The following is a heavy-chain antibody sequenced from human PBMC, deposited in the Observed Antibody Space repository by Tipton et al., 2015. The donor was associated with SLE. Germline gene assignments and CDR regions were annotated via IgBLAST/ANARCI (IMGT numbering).Heavy chain of an antibody. CDR3: AREAGYSSGWFDY. V-gene: IGHV3-23*01. CDR2: ISGSGGST. D-gene: IGHD6-19*01. J-gene: IGHJ5*01. Sequence: SLRLSCAASGFTFSSYAMTWVRQAPGKGLEWVSAISGSGGSTYYADSVKGRFTISRDNSKNTLYLQMNSLRAEDTAVYYCAREAGYSSGWFDYWGQGTLVTVSS. CDR1: GFTFSSYA.